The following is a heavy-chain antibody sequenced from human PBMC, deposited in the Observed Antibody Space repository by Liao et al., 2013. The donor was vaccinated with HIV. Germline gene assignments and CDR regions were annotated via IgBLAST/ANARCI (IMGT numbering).Heavy chain of an antibody. CDR1: NGSFSAYY. V-gene: IGHV4-59*01. D-gene: IGHD1-1*01. CDR2: IDYSGST. J-gene: IGHJ3*01. CDR3: ARGVMSWKQVDSFDL. Sequence: QVRLQESGPGLVQPSETLSLTCAVYNGSFSAYYWSWIRQPPGKGLEWIGHIDYSGSTKYNPSLKSRVTILVDTSKNQFSLNLSSVTAADTAVYYCARGVMSWKQVDSFDLWGQGTLVAVSS.